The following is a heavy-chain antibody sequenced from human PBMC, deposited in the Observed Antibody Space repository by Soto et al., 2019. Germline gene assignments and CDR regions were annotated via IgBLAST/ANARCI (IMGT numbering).Heavy chain of an antibody. J-gene: IGHJ4*02. V-gene: IGHV4-30-4*01. D-gene: IGHD6-13*01. Sequence: QVQLQESGPGLVKPSQTLSLTCTVSGGSISSGDYYWSWIRQPPGKGLEWIGYIYYSGSTYYNPSLKSRVTISVATSKNQCSLKLRSVSAADTAVYYCASLSPGYDVDYWGQGTLVTVSS. CDR2: IYYSGST. CDR3: ASLSPGYDVDY. CDR1: GGSISSGDYY.